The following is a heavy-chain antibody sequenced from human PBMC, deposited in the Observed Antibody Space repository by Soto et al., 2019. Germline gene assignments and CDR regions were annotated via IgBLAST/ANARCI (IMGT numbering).Heavy chain of an antibody. CDR3: ARHRPSRYYVTSGYFPDF. CDR2: INYLGST. Sequence: SETLSLTCTVSGDSISSSSYYWGWIRQPPGKGLEWIGIINYLGSTYYSPSLESRVTISVDTSKNQFSVKLSSVTAADTAVYYCARHRPSRYYVTSGYFPDFWGQGALVTVS. J-gene: IGHJ4*02. V-gene: IGHV4-39*01. CDR1: GDSISSSSYY. D-gene: IGHD3-22*01.